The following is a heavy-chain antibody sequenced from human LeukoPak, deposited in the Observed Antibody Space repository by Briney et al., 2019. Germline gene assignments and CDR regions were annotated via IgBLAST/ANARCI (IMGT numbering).Heavy chain of an antibody. CDR2: IKQDGSEK. CDR3: ARAGQEWFGELGFDQ. D-gene: IGHD3-10*01. J-gene: IGHJ4*02. Sequence: PGRSLRLSCAASGFSFSRYWMSWVRQAPGKGLEWVANIKQDGSEKNYVESVKGRFTISRDNAKNSLYPQTNSLRAEDTAVYYCARAGQEWFGELGFDQWGQGTLVIVSS. V-gene: IGHV3-7*01. CDR1: GFSFSRYW.